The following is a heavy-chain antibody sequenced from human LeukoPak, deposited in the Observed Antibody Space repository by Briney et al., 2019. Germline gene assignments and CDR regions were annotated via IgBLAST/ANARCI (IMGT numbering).Heavy chain of an antibody. CDR3: AREDSNNYGSGSYYNDDC. Sequence: GGSLRLSCAASGFTVSSNYMSWVRQAPGKGLEWVSVIYSGGSTYYADSVKGRFTIYRDNSKNTLYVQMNSLRVEDTAVYYCAREDSNNYGSGSYYNDDCWGQGTLVTVSS. CDR2: IYSGGST. V-gene: IGHV3-53*01. D-gene: IGHD3-10*01. CDR1: GFTVSSNY. J-gene: IGHJ4*02.